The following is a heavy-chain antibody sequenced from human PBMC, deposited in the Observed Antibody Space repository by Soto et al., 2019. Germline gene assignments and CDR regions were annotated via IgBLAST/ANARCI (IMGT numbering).Heavy chain of an antibody. D-gene: IGHD5-18*01. CDR1: GFTFSSYS. CDR2: ISSSSSYI. V-gene: IGHV3-21*01. Sequence: GGSLRLSCAASGFTFSSYSMNWVRQAPGKGLEWVSSISSSSSYIYYADSVKGRFTISRDNAKNSLYLQMNSLRAEDTAVYYCARYGYSFGEDSFYYYMDVRGKGTTVTVSS. J-gene: IGHJ6*03. CDR3: ARYGYSFGEDSFYYYMDV.